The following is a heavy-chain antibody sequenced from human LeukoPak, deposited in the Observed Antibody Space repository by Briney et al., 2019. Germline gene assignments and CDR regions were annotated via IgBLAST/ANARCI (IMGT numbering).Heavy chain of an antibody. V-gene: IGHV4-61*02. CDR2: IYTSGST. CDR3: ARETWGRWRGIAGH. J-gene: IGHJ4*02. CDR1: GGSISSGSYY. D-gene: IGHD6-13*01. Sequence: SQTLSLTCTVSGGSISSGSYYWSWIRQPAGKGLEWIGRIYTSGSTNYYPSLESRVTISVDTSKNQFSLKLSSVTAADTAVYYCARETWGRWRGIAGHWGQGTLVTAAS.